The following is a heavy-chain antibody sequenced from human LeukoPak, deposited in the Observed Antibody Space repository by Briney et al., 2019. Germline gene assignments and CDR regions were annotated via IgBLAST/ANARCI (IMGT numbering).Heavy chain of an antibody. J-gene: IGHJ4*02. CDR3: ARQSGGDCFNY. CDR1: GGSISSYY. V-gene: IGHV4-59*08. Sequence: SETLSLTCTVSGGSISSYYWSWIRQPPGKGLEWIGYIYYSGSTNYNPSLKSRVTISVDTSKNQFSLKLSSVTAADTAVYYCARQSGGDCFNYWGQGTLVTVSS. CDR2: IYYSGST. D-gene: IGHD2-21*01.